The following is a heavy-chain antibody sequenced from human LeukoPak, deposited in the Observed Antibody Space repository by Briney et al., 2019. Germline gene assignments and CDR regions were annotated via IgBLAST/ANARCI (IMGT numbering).Heavy chain of an antibody. CDR1: GGSIISYY. D-gene: IGHD6-19*01. V-gene: IGHV4-4*07. J-gene: IGHJ5*02. CDR2: IYTSGST. Sequence: SGALSLPCTVSGGSIISYYWNWIRQPAGKGLEWIGRIYTSGSTNYNPSLKSRVTMSVDTSKNQFSLKLSSVTAADTAVYYCARGQAVAAHNWFDPWGQGTLVTVSS. CDR3: ARGQAVAAHNWFDP.